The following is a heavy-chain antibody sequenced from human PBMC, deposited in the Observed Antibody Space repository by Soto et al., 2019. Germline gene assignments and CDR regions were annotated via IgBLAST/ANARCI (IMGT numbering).Heavy chain of an antibody. D-gene: IGHD2-15*01. CDR3: AKDAYCSGGSCYYAQPDNYYYYYGMDV. J-gene: IGHJ6*02. CDR2: ISYDGSNK. Sequence: GRSLRLSCAASGFTFSSYGMHWVRQAPGKGLEWVAVISYDGSNKYYADSVKGRFTISRDNSKNTLYLQMNSLRAEDTAVYYCAKDAYCSGGSCYYAQPDNYYYYYGMDVWGQGTTVTVSS. CDR1: GFTFSSYG. V-gene: IGHV3-30*18.